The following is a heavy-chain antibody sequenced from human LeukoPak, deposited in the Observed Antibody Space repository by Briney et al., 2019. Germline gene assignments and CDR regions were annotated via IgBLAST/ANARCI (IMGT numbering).Heavy chain of an antibody. D-gene: IGHD3-22*01. CDR1: GFTFSSYG. V-gene: IGHV3-30*03. J-gene: IGHJ4*02. CDR2: ISYDGSNK. CDR3: ARDHKRAYYYDSSGYYFDY. Sequence: PGRSLRLSCAASGFTFSSYGMHWVRQAPGKGLEWVAVISYDGSNKYYADSVKGRFTISRDNSKNTLYLQMNSLRAEDTAVYYCARDHKRAYYYDSSGYYFDYWGQGTLVTVSS.